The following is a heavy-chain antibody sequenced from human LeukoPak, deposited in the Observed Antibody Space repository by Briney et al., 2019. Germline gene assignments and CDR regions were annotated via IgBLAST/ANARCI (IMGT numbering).Heavy chain of an antibody. CDR2: IYITGST. D-gene: IGHD6-13*01. Sequence: SETLSLTCSVSGDSIRSGSFHWNWIRQPAGKGLEWIGRIYITGSTDYNPSLKSRVTMSVDTSNNQFSLKLTSVTAADTAVYYCASGHSSSWAADYWGQGTLVTVSS. J-gene: IGHJ4*02. CDR1: GDSIRSGSFH. V-gene: IGHV4-61*02. CDR3: ASGHSSSWAADY.